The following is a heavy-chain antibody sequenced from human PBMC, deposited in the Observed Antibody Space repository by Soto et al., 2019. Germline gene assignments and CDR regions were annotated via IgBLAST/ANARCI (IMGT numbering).Heavy chain of an antibody. CDR2: MNPNSGNT. D-gene: IGHD3-3*01. V-gene: IGHV1-8*01. CDR3: ARVDWGIFAMVIAPSPFHY. Sequence: GASVKVSCKASGYTFTSYDINWVRQATGQGLEWMGWMNPNSGNTGYAQKFQRRVTMTRNTSISTAYMELSSLRSEDTAVYYCARVDWGIFAMVIAPSPFHYWGQGTLVTLSS. CDR1: GYTFTSYD. J-gene: IGHJ4*02.